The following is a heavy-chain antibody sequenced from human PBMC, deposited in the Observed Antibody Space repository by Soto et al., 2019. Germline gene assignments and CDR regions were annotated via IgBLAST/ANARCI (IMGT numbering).Heavy chain of an antibody. CDR2: VRGDFVTT. D-gene: IGHD3-3*01. Sequence: EVQLLESGGGLVQPGGSLRLSCATSGFTFSDHAMHWVRQAPGEGLEWVSGVRGDFVTTPYADSVKGRFTISTDNSKNTLYLQMTSLRAEDTAIYYCVKEGKIGVEGFDFWGQGTLVTVSS. CDR3: VKEGKIGVEGFDF. CDR1: GFTFSDHA. J-gene: IGHJ4*02. V-gene: IGHV3-23*01.